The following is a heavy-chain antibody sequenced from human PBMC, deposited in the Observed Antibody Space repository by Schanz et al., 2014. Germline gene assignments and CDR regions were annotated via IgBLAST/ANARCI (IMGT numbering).Heavy chain of an antibody. Sequence: VQLVESGGGLVQPGGSLRLSCTASGFTFSSYALHWVRQAPGKGLEWVSAMNESHSTIYYADSVKGRFTISRDNSKNTLYLQMNSLRAEDTAVYYCARPALWFGDNCFDPWGQGTLVTVSS. CDR3: ARPALWFGDNCFDP. V-gene: IGHV3-NL1*01. J-gene: IGHJ5*02. CDR2: MNESHSTI. CDR1: GFTFSSYA. D-gene: IGHD3-10*01.